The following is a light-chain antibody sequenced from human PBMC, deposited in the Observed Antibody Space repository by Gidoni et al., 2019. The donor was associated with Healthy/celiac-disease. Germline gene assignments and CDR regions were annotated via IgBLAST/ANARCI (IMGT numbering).Light chain of an antibody. CDR3: QQYDNLPLT. CDR2: DAA. V-gene: IGKV1-33*01. J-gene: IGKJ4*01. Sequence: DIQKTQSPSYLSASVGDRVTITCQASQDISNYFNWYQQKPGKAPKLLIYDAANLETGVPSRFSGSGSGTDFTFTISSLQPEDIATYYCQQYDNLPLTFGGGTKVEIK. CDR1: QDISNY.